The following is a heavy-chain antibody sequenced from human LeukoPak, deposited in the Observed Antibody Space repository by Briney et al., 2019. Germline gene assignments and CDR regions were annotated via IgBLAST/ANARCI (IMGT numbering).Heavy chain of an antibody. CDR3: ARSLAAGTYFEH. CDR1: GFTFSTYD. CDR2: IGTAGDT. V-gene: IGHV3-13*01. J-gene: IGHJ4*02. Sequence: PGGSLRLSCAASGFTFSTYDMHWVRQVTGKGLEWVSGIGTAGDTYYPGSVKGRFTISRENAKNSLYLQMNGLRAGDTAVYYCARSLAAGTYFEHWGQGTLVTVSS. D-gene: IGHD6-13*01.